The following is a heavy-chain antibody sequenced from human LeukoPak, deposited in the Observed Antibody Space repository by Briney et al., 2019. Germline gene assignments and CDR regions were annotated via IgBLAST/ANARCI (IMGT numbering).Heavy chain of an antibody. CDR2: ISGSGGST. CDR3: AKGGYYYDSSGTDY. Sequence: GGSLRLSCEASGFTFSSYGMSWVRQAPGKGLEWVSAISGSGGSTYYADSVKGRFTISRDNSKNTLYLQMNSLRAEDTAVYYCAKGGYYYDSSGTDYWGQGTLVTVSS. D-gene: IGHD3-22*01. CDR1: GFTFSSYG. J-gene: IGHJ4*02. V-gene: IGHV3-23*01.